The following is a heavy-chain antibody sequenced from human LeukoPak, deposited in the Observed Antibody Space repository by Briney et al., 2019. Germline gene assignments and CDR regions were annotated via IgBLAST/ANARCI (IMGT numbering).Heavy chain of an antibody. CDR3: ARDYGDYVPYAFDI. D-gene: IGHD4-17*01. V-gene: IGHV4-61*02. CDR1: GGSSSSGSYY. Sequence: PSETLSLTCTVSGGSSSSGSYYWSWIRQSAGKGLEWIGRIYTSGSTNYTPSLKSRVTISVDTSKNQFSLKLSSVTAADTAVYYCARDYGDYVPYAFDIWGQGTMVTVSS. J-gene: IGHJ3*02. CDR2: IYTSGST.